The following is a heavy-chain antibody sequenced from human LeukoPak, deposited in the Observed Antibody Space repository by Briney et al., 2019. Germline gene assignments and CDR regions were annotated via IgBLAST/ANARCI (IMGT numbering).Heavy chain of an antibody. CDR2: VSGSGGST. J-gene: IGHJ4*02. D-gene: IGHD3-10*01. CDR1: GFTFSSYA. Sequence: GGSLRLSCAASGFTFSSYAMSWVRQAPGKGLEWVSGVSGSGGSTFYADSVKGRFTISRDNAKNSLYLQMNSLRAEDTAVYYCARDQSSSGSGSEGDYWGQGTLVTVSS. CDR3: ARDQSSSGSGSEGDY. V-gene: IGHV3-23*01.